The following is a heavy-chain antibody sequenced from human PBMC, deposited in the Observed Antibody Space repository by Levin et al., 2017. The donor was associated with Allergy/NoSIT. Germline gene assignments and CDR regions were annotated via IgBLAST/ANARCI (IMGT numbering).Heavy chain of an antibody. CDR3: ARDRIAVAGPLDAFDS. Sequence: ASVKVSCKASGYTFTSYYMHWVRQAPGQGLEWMGIINPSGGSTSYAQKFQGRVTMTRDTSTSTVYMELSSLRSEDTAVYYCARDRIAVAGPLDAFDSWGQGTMVTVSS. V-gene: IGHV1-46*01. CDR2: INPSGGST. CDR1: GYTFTSYY. D-gene: IGHD6-19*01. J-gene: IGHJ3*02.